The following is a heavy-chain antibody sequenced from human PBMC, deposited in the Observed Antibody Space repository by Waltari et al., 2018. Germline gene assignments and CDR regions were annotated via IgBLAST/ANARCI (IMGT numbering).Heavy chain of an antibody. J-gene: IGHJ4*02. CDR3: ARDRSSGWFDY. V-gene: IGHV3-21*01. CDR1: GFTFSSHS. D-gene: IGHD6-19*01. Sequence: EVQLVESGGGLVKPGGSLRLSCAASGFTFSSHSMNWVRQAPGKGLEWVSSISSSSSYIYYADSVKGRFTISRDNAKNSLYLQMNSLRAEDTAVYYCARDRSSGWFDYWGQGTLVTVSS. CDR2: ISSSSSYI.